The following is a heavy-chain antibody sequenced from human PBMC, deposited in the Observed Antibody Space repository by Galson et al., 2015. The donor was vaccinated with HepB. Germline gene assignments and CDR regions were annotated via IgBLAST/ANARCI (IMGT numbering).Heavy chain of an antibody. Sequence: SLRLSCAASGFTFSNYGMHWVRQAPGKGLEWVAVISFDGSNKYYADSVKGRFTISRDNSENTLYLQMNSLRVEDTAVYYCAREEYNNVYFDYWGQGTLVTVSS. V-gene: IGHV3-30*03. D-gene: IGHD5-24*01. CDR1: GFTFSNYG. CDR2: ISFDGSNK. J-gene: IGHJ4*02. CDR3: AREEYNNVYFDY.